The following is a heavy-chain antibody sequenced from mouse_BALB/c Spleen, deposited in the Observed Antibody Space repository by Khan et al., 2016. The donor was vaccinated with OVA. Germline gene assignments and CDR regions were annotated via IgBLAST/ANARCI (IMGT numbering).Heavy chain of an antibody. Sequence: QVQLKESGAELVRPGVSVKISCKGSGYTFTDFTMHWVKQSHAKSLEWIGIINTYYGDVTYNQKFKGKATMTVDKSSSTVYMELARLTSEDSAIFCWQRGGGGSSFAYWGQGTLVTVSA. CDR1: GYTFTDFT. V-gene: IGHV1S137*01. CDR2: INTYYGDV. CDR3: QRGGGGSSFAY. D-gene: IGHD1-1*01. J-gene: IGHJ3*01.